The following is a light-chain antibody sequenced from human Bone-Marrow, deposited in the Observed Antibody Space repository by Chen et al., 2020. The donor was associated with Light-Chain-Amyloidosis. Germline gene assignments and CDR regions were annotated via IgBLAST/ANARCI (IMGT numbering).Light chain of an antibody. V-gene: IGLV3-21*02. J-gene: IGLJ3*02. CDR2: DDS. Sequence: SYVLTQPSSVSVAPGQTATIACGGNNIGSTSVHWYQQTPGQAPLLVVYDDSDRHSGIPARLSGSNSGNTATLTISRVEAVDEADYYCQGWDRSSDRPVFGGGTKLTVL. CDR3: QGWDRSSDRPV. CDR1: NIGSTS.